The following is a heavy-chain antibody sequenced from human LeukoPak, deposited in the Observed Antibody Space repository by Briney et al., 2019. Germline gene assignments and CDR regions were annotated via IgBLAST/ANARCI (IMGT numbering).Heavy chain of an antibody. CDR2: IYHSGST. J-gene: IGHJ5*02. Sequence: SETLSLTCTVSGGSINSSSYYWGWIRQPPGKGLEWIGEIYHSGSTNYNPSLKSRVTISVDKSKNQFSLKLSSVTAADTAVYYCARDENWFDPWGQGTLVTVSS. CDR3: ARDENWFDP. V-gene: IGHV4-39*07. CDR1: GGSINSSSYY.